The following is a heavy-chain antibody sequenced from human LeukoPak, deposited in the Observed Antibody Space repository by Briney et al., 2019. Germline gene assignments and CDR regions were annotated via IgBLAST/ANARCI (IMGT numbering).Heavy chain of an antibody. CDR3: ARGVAGQY. CDR1: GYTFTSYD. V-gene: IGHV1-2*02. Sequence: ASVKVSCKASGYTFTSYDINWVRQATGQGLEWMGWMNPNSGGTNYAQKFQGRVTMTRDTSISTAYMELSRLRSDDTAVYYCARGVAGQYWGQGTLVTVSS. CDR2: MNPNSGGT. D-gene: IGHD6-19*01. J-gene: IGHJ4*02.